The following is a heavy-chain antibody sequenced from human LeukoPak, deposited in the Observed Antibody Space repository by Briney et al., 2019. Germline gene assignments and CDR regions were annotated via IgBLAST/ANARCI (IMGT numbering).Heavy chain of an antibody. V-gene: IGHV3-7*01. CDR1: GVSEFTFSNYR. Sequence: SGGSLRLSCAASGVSEFTFSNYRMNWVRQAPGKGLEWVANINQDGSEKYYVDSVKGRFTISRDNAKNSLYLQMNSLRAEDTAVYSCARGNSYMDVWGKGTTVTVSS. CDR2: INQDGSEK. CDR3: ARGNSYMDV. J-gene: IGHJ6*03.